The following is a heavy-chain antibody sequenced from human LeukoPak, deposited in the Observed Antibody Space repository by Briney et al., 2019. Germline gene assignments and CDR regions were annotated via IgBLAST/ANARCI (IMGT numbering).Heavy chain of an antibody. Sequence: GGSLRLSCAASGFTFSTYSMKWVRQAPGKGLEWVSCIGSSGSHIYYADSLKGRFTISRDNAKNSLFLQMNSLRAEDTAVYYCARVGSGAPANDVSDIWGQGTMVTVSS. CDR1: GFTFSTYS. CDR3: ARVGSGAPANDVSDI. D-gene: IGHD6-19*01. J-gene: IGHJ3*02. CDR2: IGSSGSHI. V-gene: IGHV3-21*01.